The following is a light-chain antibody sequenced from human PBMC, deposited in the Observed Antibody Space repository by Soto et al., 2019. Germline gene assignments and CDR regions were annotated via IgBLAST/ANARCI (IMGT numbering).Light chain of an antibody. J-gene: IGKJ2*01. CDR2: GAS. CDR1: QSVSSNY. V-gene: IGKV3-20*01. Sequence: EIVLTQSPGTLSLSPGERATLSCRASQSVSSNYLAWYQQKPGQAPRLLMYGASSRATGIPDRFSGSGSGTDFTLTISRLEPEDFAVYYCQQYSGSPFTFSQGTKLEIK. CDR3: QQYSGSPFT.